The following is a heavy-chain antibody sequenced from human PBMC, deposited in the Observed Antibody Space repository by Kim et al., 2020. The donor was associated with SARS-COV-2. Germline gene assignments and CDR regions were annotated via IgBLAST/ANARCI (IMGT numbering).Heavy chain of an antibody. CDR3: VKFVETSDTLDY. CDR1: GFTFSSYS. Sequence: GGSLRLSCSASGFTFSSYSIYWARQAPGKGLEYVSGITNGGGYTSYADSVKGRFTISRDNSKTTLYLQMSSLRAEDTAVYYCVKFVETSDTLDYWGQGTLVTVSS. V-gene: IGHV3-64D*06. CDR2: ITNGGGYT. J-gene: IGHJ4*02.